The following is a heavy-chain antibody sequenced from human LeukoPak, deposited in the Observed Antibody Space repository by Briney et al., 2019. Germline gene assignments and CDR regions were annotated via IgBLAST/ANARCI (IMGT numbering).Heavy chain of an antibody. V-gene: IGHV1-69*05. J-gene: IGHJ6*03. D-gene: IGHD2-2*02. Sequence: SVKVSCKASGGTFSSYAISCVRQAPGQGLEWMGGIIPIFGTANYAQKFQGRVTITTDESTSTAYMELSSLRSDDTAVYYCASRVVSGAIPGYYYIYVWGTGTTVTACS. CDR2: IIPIFGTA. CDR3: ASRVVSGAIPGYYYIYV. CDR1: GGTFSSYA.